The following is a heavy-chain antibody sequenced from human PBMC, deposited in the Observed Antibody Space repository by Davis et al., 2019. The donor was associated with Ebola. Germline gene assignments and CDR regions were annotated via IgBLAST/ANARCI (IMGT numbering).Heavy chain of an antibody. CDR1: GYSFTSYR. Sequence: PGGSLRLSCTGSGYSFTSYRIGWVRQMPGKGLEWMGIIYPGDSDTRYSPSFHGQVTISADKSISTAYLQWSSLKASDTAMYYCARHNSIAARRGGPYYYYGMDVWGQGTTVTVSS. J-gene: IGHJ6*02. CDR3: ARHNSIAARRGGPYYYYGMDV. D-gene: IGHD6-6*01. V-gene: IGHV5-51*01. CDR2: IYPGDSDT.